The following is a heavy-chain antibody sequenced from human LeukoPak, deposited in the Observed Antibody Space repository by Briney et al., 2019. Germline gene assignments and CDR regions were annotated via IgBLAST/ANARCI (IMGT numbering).Heavy chain of an antibody. V-gene: IGHV3-20*04. Sequence: GGSLRLSCAASGFTFDDYGMSWVRQAPGKGLEWVPGINWNGGSTAYADSVKGRFTISRDNAKNSLYLQMNSLRAEDTALYYCARPPTIKVVGDAFDIWGQGTMVTVSS. CDR2: INWNGGST. D-gene: IGHD3-22*01. CDR3: ARPPTIKVVGDAFDI. J-gene: IGHJ3*02. CDR1: GFTFDDYG.